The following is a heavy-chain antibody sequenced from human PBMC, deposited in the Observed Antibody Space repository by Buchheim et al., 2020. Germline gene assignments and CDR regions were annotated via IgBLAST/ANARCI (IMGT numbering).Heavy chain of an antibody. J-gene: IGHJ4*02. CDR2: IRGDGGVT. D-gene: IGHD1-14*01. CDR1: GFTFSSYW. Sequence: EVQLVESGGGLIQPGGSLRLSCAASGFTFSSYWMHWVRQAPGKGLVWVSRIRGDGGVTYYADSVRGRFTISRDNAKNTLYLQMNSLRDEDTAVYYCARANPADFDYWGQGAL. CDR3: ARANPADFDY. V-gene: IGHV3-74*01.